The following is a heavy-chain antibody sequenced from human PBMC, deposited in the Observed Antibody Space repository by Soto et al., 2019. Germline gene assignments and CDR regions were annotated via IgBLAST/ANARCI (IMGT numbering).Heavy chain of an antibody. J-gene: IGHJ1*01. V-gene: IGHV3-23*01. Sequence: EVQLLESGGGLVQPGGSLRLSCAASGFTFSSYAMSWVRQAPGKGLEWVSGISGGGGGTYYADSVKGRFTISRDNPKNTLELQMNRMRAEDRGVYYCARTSGSSGWYAHCFQHWGQGTLVTVFS. CDR2: ISGGGGGT. D-gene: IGHD6-19*01. CDR1: GFTFSSYA. CDR3: ARTSGSSGWYAHCFQH.